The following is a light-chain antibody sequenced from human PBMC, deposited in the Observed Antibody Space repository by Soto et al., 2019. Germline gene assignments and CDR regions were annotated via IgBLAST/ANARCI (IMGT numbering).Light chain of an antibody. Sequence: ELVLTQSPATLSLSPGERANVSCRASQRVINSLAWYQQKPGQTPRLVIYDASNRTTGSPARFSGSGSRTDFTLTISRLEPEAFAVYYWQHRNSWPPRATVGGGTKVEIK. CDR2: DAS. J-gene: IGKJ4*01. CDR3: QHRNSWPPRAT. V-gene: IGKV3-11*01. CDR1: QRVINS.